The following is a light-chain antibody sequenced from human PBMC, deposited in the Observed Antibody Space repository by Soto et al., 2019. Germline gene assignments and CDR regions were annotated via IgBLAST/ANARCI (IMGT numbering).Light chain of an antibody. V-gene: IGKV2-28*01. CDR2: LGS. Sequence: EIVVTQSPLSLPVTPGEPASISCKSSQSLLHSNGNTYLDWYLQKPGQSPQLLTYLGSNRAAGVPDRFSGSGSGTDFTLNISRVEAEDVGVYYCMQALHARTFGQGTKVEIK. CDR1: QSLLHSNGNTY. J-gene: IGKJ1*01. CDR3: MQALHART.